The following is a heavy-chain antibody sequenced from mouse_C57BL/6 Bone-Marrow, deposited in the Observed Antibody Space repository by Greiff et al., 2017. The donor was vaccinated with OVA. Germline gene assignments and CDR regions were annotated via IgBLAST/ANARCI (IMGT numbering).Heavy chain of an antibody. Sequence: VQLKESGAELVRPGASVTLSCKASGYTFTDYEMHWVKQTPVHGLEWIGAIDPETGGTAYNQKFKGKAILTADKSSSTAYMELRSLTSEDSAVYYCTSRGPSYWYFDVWGTGTTVTVSS. J-gene: IGHJ1*03. CDR2: IDPETGGT. V-gene: IGHV1-15*01. D-gene: IGHD2-10*02. CDR3: TSRGPSYWYFDV. CDR1: GYTFTDYE.